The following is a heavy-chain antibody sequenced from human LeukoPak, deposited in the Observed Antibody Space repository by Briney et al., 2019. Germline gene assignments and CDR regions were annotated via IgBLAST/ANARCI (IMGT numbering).Heavy chain of an antibody. CDR3: ARAYDYYDSSGYYRSGAFDI. V-gene: IGHV3-64*04. CDR1: GFTFSNYA. Sequence: GGSLRLSCSASGFTFSNYAMHWVRQAPGKGLEYVSAISDNGGDTYYADSVKGRFTISRDNSKNTLYLQMNSLRAEDTAVYYCARAYDYYDSSGYYRSGAFDIWGQGTMVTVSS. D-gene: IGHD3-22*01. J-gene: IGHJ3*02. CDR2: ISDNGGDT.